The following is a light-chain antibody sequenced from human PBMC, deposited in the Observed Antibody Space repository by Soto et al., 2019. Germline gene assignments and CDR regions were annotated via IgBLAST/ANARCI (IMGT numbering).Light chain of an antibody. CDR1: GSNIGAGYV. V-gene: IGLV1-40*01. CDR2: RNP. J-gene: IGLJ2*01. CDR3: QAYDSSLSGVV. Sequence: QSVLTQPPSVSGAPGQRVTISCSGSGSNIGAGYVLHWYQQLPGTAPKLLISRNPNRPSGVPDRFSGSKSGTSASLAITGLQAEDEADYYCQAYDSSLSGVVFGGGTKLTVL.